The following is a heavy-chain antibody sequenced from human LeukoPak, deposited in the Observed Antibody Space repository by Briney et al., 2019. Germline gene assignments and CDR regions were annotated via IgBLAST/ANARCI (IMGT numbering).Heavy chain of an antibody. Sequence: SETLSLTCAVYGGSFSGYYWSWIRQPPGKGLEWIGEINHSGSTNYNPSLKSRVTISVDTSKNQFSLKLGSVTAADTAVYYCARGYYYGSGPFDYWGQGTLVTVSS. D-gene: IGHD3-10*01. V-gene: IGHV4-34*01. CDR3: ARGYYYGSGPFDY. J-gene: IGHJ4*02. CDR2: INHSGST. CDR1: GGSFSGYY.